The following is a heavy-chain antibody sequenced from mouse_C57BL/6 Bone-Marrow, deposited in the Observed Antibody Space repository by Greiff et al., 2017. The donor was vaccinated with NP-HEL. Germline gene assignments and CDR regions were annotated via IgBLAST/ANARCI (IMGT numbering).Heavy chain of an antibody. CDR1: GFTFSNYW. V-gene: IGHV6-3*01. Sequence: EVKLVESGGGLVQPGGSMKLSCVASGFTFSNYWMNWVRQSPEKGLEWVAQIRLKSDNYATHYAESVKGLFTISRDDSKSSVYLQMNNLRAEDTGIYYCTVYYGSSYPAWFAYWGQGTLVTVSA. D-gene: IGHD1-1*01. J-gene: IGHJ3*01. CDR2: IRLKSDNYAT. CDR3: TVYYGSSYPAWFAY.